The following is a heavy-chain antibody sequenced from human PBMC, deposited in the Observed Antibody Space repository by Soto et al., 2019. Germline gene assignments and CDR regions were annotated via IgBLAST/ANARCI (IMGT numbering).Heavy chain of an antibody. CDR3: ARDKDSSGYPLPGY. J-gene: IGHJ4*02. CDR2: ISYDGSNK. CDR1: GFTFSSYA. Sequence: PGGSLRLSCAASGFTFSSYAMHWVRHAPGKGLEWVAVISYDGSNKYYADSVKGRFTISRDNSKNTLYLQMNSLRAEDTAVYYCARDKDSSGYPLPGYWGQGTLVTVSS. V-gene: IGHV3-30-3*01. D-gene: IGHD3-22*01.